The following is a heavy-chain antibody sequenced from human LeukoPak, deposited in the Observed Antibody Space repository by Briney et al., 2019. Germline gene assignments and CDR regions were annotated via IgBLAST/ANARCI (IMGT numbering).Heavy chain of an antibody. Sequence: WASVKVSCKASGYTFTSYDVNWVRQAPGQGLEWMGWSSAYNENTNSALKVQGRVTMTTDTSTSTAYMELRSLRSDDTAVYYCARDLCSVEPAASCYHFDYWGQGTLVTVSS. CDR1: GYTFTSYD. J-gene: IGHJ4*02. CDR2: SSAYNENT. V-gene: IGHV1-18*01. CDR3: ARDLCSVEPAASCYHFDY. D-gene: IGHD2-2*01.